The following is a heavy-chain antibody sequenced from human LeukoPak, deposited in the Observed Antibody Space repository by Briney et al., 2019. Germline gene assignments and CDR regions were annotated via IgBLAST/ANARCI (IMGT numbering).Heavy chain of an antibody. CDR3: AKVPRYDLFFFAHDY. J-gene: IGHJ4*02. CDR2: ISSDGSNK. Sequence: GRSLRLSCAASGFTFSSYAMHWVRQAPGKGLEWVAVISSDGSNKYYADSVKGRFTISRDNSKNTLYLQMNSLRAEDTAVYYCAKVPRYDLFFFAHDYWGQGTLVTVSS. CDR1: GFTFSSYA. D-gene: IGHD3-22*01. V-gene: IGHV3-30-3*01.